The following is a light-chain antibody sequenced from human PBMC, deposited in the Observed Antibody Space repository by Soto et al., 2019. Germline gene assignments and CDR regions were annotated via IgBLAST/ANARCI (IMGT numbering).Light chain of an antibody. CDR1: RTVSSN. V-gene: IGKV3D-15*03. CDR2: GAS. Sequence: GDRGAVCSRASRTVSSNVAWYQHKPGQAPRLLIYGASFRATGMPARFSGSGFGTEFTLTISMLYSEDLAVYYCHQHNSRPRTFGQGTKADI. CDR3: HQHNSRPRT. J-gene: IGKJ1*01.